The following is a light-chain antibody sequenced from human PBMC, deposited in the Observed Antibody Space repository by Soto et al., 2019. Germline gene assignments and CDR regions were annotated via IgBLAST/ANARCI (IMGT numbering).Light chain of an antibody. Sequence: QSVLTQPASLSWAPGQSISISCIGTSSDVGAFNYVSWYQHHPGKAPQLIIYDVSSRPSGVSNRFSASKSGNTASLTISGLQTEDEDDYYCSSYTSRNTEVFGSGTKVTVL. V-gene: IGLV2-14*03. CDR1: SSDVGAFNY. CDR3: SSYTSRNTEV. CDR2: DVS. J-gene: IGLJ1*01.